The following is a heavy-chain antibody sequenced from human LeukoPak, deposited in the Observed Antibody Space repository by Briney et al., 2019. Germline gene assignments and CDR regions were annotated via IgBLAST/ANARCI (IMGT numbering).Heavy chain of an antibody. V-gene: IGHV4-59*01. CDR3: ARKGLTAGLDY. CDR1: GGSISSYF. Sequence: SETLSLTCDVSGGSISSYFWSRSRQPPGKGLEWIGYIYSTGSTNYNPSLKSRVTISVDTSKNQFSLKLNSVTAADTAVYYCARKGLTAGLDYWGQGTLVTVSS. CDR2: IYSTGST. D-gene: IGHD5-18*01. J-gene: IGHJ4*02.